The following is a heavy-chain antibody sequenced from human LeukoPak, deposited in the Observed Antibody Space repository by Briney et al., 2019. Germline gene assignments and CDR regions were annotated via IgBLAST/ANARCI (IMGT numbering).Heavy chain of an antibody. J-gene: IGHJ6*02. CDR1: GGPIRSYY. V-gene: IGHV4-59*01. Sequence: ETLSLTCTVSGGPIRSYYWSWMRQPPGKGLEWIGNIHYSETTNFNPSLKSRVAISVDTSKNQFSLNMRSVTAADTAVYYCARVSAAGMDFHYGMDVWGQGTTVFVSS. D-gene: IGHD6-13*01. CDR2: IHYSETT. CDR3: ARVSAAGMDFHYGMDV.